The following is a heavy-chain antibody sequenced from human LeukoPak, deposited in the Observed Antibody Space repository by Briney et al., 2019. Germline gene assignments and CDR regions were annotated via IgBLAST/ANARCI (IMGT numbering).Heavy chain of an antibody. V-gene: IGHV3-30*18. D-gene: IGHD3-22*01. Sequence: PGGSLRLSCAASGFTFSSYGMHWVRQAPGKGLEWVAVISYDGSNKYYADSVKGRFTISRDNSKNTLYLQMNSLRAEDTAVYYCAKDRWSDSSGPDRPHSGYGMDVWGQGTTVTVSS. CDR1: GFTFSSYG. CDR3: AKDRWSDSSGPDRPHSGYGMDV. CDR2: ISYDGSNK. J-gene: IGHJ6*02.